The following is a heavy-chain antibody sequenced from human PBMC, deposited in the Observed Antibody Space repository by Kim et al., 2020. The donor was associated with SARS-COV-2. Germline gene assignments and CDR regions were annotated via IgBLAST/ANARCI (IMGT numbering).Heavy chain of an antibody. CDR1: GGSISSYY. CDR3: ARGRGYDILTGYYDWDAFDI. Sequence: SETLSLTCTVSGGSISSYYWSWIRQPPGKGLEWIGYIYYSGSTNYNPSLKSRVTISVDTSKNQFSLKLSSVTAADTAVYYCARGRGYDILTGYYDWDAFDIWGQGTMVTVSS. J-gene: IGHJ3*02. CDR2: IYYSGST. D-gene: IGHD3-9*01. V-gene: IGHV4-59*01.